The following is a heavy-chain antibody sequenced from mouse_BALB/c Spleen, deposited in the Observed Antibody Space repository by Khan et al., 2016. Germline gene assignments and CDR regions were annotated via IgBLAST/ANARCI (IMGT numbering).Heavy chain of an antibody. J-gene: IGHJ2*01. CDR1: GYSITSDYA. CDR2: ISYSDST. Sequence: EVQLQESGPGLVKPSQSLSLTCTVTGYSITSDYAWNWIRQFPGNKLEWMGYISYSDSTNYNPSLKSRISINRDTSQNQFLLQLNSVTTEDTATYYCARGMITTFDYWGQGTTLTVSS. D-gene: IGHD2-4*01. V-gene: IGHV3-2*02. CDR3: ARGMITTFDY.